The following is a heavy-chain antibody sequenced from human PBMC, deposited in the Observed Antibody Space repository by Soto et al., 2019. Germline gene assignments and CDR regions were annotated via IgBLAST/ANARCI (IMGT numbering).Heavy chain of an antibody. J-gene: IGHJ6*02. Sequence: SETLSLTCTVSGGSISSGDYYWSWIRQPPGKGLEWIGYIYYSGSTYYNPSLKSRVTISVDTSKNQFSLKLSSVTAADTSVYYCARHAYPSTWETPYYYFYGLVVWGQGTTVTVSS. V-gene: IGHV4-30-4*01. CDR1: GGSISSGDYY. CDR3: ARHAYPSTWETPYYYFYGLVV. D-gene: IGHD6-13*01. CDR2: IYYSGST.